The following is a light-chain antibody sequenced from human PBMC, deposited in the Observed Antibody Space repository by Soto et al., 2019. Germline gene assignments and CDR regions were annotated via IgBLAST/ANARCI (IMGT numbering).Light chain of an antibody. J-gene: IGKJ4*01. CDR1: QSISSY. V-gene: IGKV1-39*01. CDR3: QQSYSTPLT. CDR2: AAS. Sequence: QMSQSPSSLSESVGDRVTITCRASQSISSYLNWYQQKPGKAPKLLIYAASSLQSGVPSRFSGSGSGTDFTLTISSLQPEDFATYYCQQSYSTPLTFGGGTKVDIK.